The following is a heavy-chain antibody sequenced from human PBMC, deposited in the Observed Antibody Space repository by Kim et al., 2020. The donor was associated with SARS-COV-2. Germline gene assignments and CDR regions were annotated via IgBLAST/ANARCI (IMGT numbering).Heavy chain of an antibody. Sequence: GGSLRLSCAASGFTFGSYGMHWVRQAPGKGLEWVAVISYDGSNKYYADSVKGRFTISRDNSKNTLYLQMNSLRAEDTAVYYCAKQSTPNPTRGYYYYGMDVWGQGTTVTVSS. J-gene: IGHJ6*02. V-gene: IGHV3-30*18. CDR1: GFTFGSYG. CDR3: AKQSTPNPTRGYYYYGMDV. CDR2: ISYDGSNK. D-gene: IGHD2-2*01.